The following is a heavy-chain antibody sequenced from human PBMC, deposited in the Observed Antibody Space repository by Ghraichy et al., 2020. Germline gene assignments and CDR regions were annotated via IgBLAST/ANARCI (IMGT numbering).Heavy chain of an antibody. Sequence: GGSLRLSCAASGFTFSSSAMSWVRQAPGKGLEWVSAISGGADNTYYADSVRGRFTISRDDSKNTLYLQMNSLRADGSAVYYCATSVSVSAAIRGVYYFDYWGQGALVTVSP. CDR3: ATSVSVSAAIRGVYYFDY. V-gene: IGHV3-23*01. J-gene: IGHJ4*02. CDR2: ISGGADNT. CDR1: GFTFSSSA. D-gene: IGHD2-2*01.